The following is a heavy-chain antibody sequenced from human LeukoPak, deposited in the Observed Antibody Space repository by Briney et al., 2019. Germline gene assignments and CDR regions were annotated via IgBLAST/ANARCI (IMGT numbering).Heavy chain of an antibody. CDR2: ISGRGGST. D-gene: IGHD3-22*01. CDR3: ANPTAYDSSGVVFDI. J-gene: IGHJ3*02. Sequence: GGSLRLSCAASGFTFSSYAMRWVRQAPGKGLEWVSAISGRGGSTYYADSVKGRFTISRDNFKNALYLQMNSLRAEDTAVYYCANPTAYDSSGVVFDIWGQGTMVTVSS. CDR1: GFTFSSYA. V-gene: IGHV3-23*01.